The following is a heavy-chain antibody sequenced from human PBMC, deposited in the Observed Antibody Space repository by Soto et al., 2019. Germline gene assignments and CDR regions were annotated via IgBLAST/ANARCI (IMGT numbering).Heavy chain of an antibody. Sequence: GGSLRLSCAASGFTFSSYGMHWVRQAPGKGLEWVAVISYDGSNKYYADSVKGRFTISRDNSKNTLYLQMNSLRAEDTAVYYCAKDASRDSSARGWFNPWGPGTLVTVSS. J-gene: IGHJ5*02. CDR3: AKDASRDSSARGWFNP. CDR2: ISYDGSNK. CDR1: GFTFSSYG. D-gene: IGHD6-13*01. V-gene: IGHV3-30*18.